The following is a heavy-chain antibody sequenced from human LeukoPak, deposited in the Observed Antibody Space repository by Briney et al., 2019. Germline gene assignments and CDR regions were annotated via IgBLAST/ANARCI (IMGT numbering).Heavy chain of an antibody. CDR2: ISGSGGAT. J-gene: IGHJ4*02. Sequence: GGSLRLSCAASGFTFSSYAMSWVRQAPGKGLEWVSGISGSGGATYYADSVKGRFTISRDTSKNTLYLQMNSLRAEDTAVYYCAKASGNSYDYYFDYWGQGTLVTVSS. CDR1: GFTFSSYA. CDR3: AKASGNSYDYYFDY. V-gene: IGHV3-23*01. D-gene: IGHD3-16*01.